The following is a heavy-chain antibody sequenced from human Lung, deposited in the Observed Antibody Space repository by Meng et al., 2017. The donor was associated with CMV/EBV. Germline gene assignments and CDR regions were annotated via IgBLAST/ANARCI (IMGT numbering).Heavy chain of an antibody. Sequence: EVELLESGVGLAQPGGPLRLSCAASGFSLSHNAMSWVRQAPGKGLEWVSAIEGSNDNTHYADSVKGRFAISRDASTNTLYLQMNNLRAEDTAIYYCAKDIFRWAFDYWGHGTLVTVSS. CDR1: GFSLSHNA. V-gene: IGHV3-23*01. CDR3: AKDIFRWAFDY. J-gene: IGHJ4*01. D-gene: IGHD1-26*01. CDR2: IEGSNDNT.